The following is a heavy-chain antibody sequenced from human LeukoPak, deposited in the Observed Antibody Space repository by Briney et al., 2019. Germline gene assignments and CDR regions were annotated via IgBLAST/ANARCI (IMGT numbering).Heavy chain of an antibody. CDR3: ARGGADFWSGYSPFHGFDY. D-gene: IGHD3-3*01. CDR2: INWNGGST. V-gene: IGHV3-20*04. J-gene: IGHJ4*02. Sequence: GGSLRLSCAASGFTFDDYGMSWVRQAPGKGLEWVSGINWNGGSTVYADSVKGRFTISRDNAKNSLYLQMNSLRAEDTALYYCARGGADFWSGYSPFHGFDYWGQGTLVTVSS. CDR1: GFTFDDYG.